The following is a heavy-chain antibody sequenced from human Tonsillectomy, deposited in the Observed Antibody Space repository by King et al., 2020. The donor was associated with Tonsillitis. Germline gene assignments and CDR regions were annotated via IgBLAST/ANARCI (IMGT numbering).Heavy chain of an antibody. CDR3: AKTPQLLFHGGMDV. CDR1: GFTFSSYA. Sequence: QLVESGGGLVQPGGSLRLSCAASGFTFSSYAMSWVRQAPGKGLEGVSAISGSGGSTYYADSVKGRFTISRDNSKNTLYLQMNSLRAEDTAVYYCAKTPQLLFHGGMDVWGQGTTVTVSS. J-gene: IGHJ6*02. V-gene: IGHV3-23*04. CDR2: ISGSGGST. D-gene: IGHD2-2*01.